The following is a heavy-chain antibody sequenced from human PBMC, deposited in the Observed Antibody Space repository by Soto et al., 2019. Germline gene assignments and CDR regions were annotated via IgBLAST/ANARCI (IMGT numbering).Heavy chain of an antibody. CDR2: IYDSGST. J-gene: IGHJ4*02. CDR1: GGSISGYF. Sequence: SETLSLTCTVSGGSISGYFWSWIRQPPGKGLEWIGYIYDSGSTNYSPSLQSRVTMSVDRSKNQFSLALTSVTAADTALYFCARYRRGTGWYYLDYWGQGILVTVS. CDR3: ARYRRGTGWYYLDY. D-gene: IGHD6-19*01. V-gene: IGHV4-59*01.